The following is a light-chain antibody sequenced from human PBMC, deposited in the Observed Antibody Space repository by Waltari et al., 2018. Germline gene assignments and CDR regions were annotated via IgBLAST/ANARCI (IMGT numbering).Light chain of an antibody. J-gene: IGKJ1*01. CDR1: QSVSDN. Sequence: EIVMTQSPATLSVSPGERATLSCRASQSVSDNLAWYQHKPGQAPRLLIYGASTRATGIPGRCSGSGSGTEFTLTISSLQSEDIALYYCQQYNHWPPSTFGQGTKVEIK. CDR3: QQYNHWPPST. CDR2: GAS. V-gene: IGKV3-15*01.